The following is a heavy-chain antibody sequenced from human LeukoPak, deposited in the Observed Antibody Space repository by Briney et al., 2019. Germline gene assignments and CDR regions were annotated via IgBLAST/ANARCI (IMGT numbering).Heavy chain of an antibody. CDR1: GFTFSSYA. D-gene: IGHD6-19*01. Sequence: GGSLRLSCAASGFTFSSYAMSWVRQAPGKGLEWVSAISGSGGSTYYADSVKGRFTISRDNSKNTLYLQMNSLRAEDTAVYYCAKDMSGYSSGWLVYWGQGTLVTVSS. CDR2: ISGSGGST. J-gene: IGHJ4*02. CDR3: AKDMSGYSSGWLVY. V-gene: IGHV3-23*01.